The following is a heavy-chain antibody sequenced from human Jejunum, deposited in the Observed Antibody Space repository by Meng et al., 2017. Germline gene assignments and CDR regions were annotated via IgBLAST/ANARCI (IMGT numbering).Heavy chain of an antibody. D-gene: IGHD2-2*01. CDR1: EFTFSSYA. CDR3: AKLSGLDCSSTTCRNHYFDY. J-gene: IGHJ4*02. Sequence: GESLKISCAASEFTFSSYAMSWVRQAPGKGLEWVSSISGNGGSTHYADSVKGRLIISRDNSRNTLSLQMNSLRAEDTAVYYCAKLSGLDCSSTTCRNHYFDYWGQGTLVTVSS. CDR2: ISGNGGST. V-gene: IGHV3-23*01.